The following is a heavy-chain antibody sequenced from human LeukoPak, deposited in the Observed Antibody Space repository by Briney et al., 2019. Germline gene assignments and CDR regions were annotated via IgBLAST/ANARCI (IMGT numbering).Heavy chain of an antibody. CDR3: ARGRYYGSGSSMYYSDY. CDR2: IYTSGST. CDR1: GGSISSGSYY. J-gene: IGHJ4*02. V-gene: IGHV4-61*02. D-gene: IGHD3-10*01. Sequence: PSETLSLTCTVSGGSISSGSYYWSWIRQPAGKGLEWIGRIYTSGSTNYNPSLKSRVTISVDTSKNQFSLKLSSVTAADTAVYYCARGRYYGSGSSMYYSDYWGQGTLVTVSS.